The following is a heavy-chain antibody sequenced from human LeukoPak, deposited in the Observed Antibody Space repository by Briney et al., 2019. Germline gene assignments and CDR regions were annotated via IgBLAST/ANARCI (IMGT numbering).Heavy chain of an antibody. V-gene: IGHV3-7*01. Sequence: GGSLRLSCAASGFTFSSYWMSWVRQAPGKGLEWVAHIKEDGSEKYYMDSVRGRFTISRDNAKNSLYLQMNSLRVEDTAVYYCARDVEMYSSTWSDAFDIWGQGTMVTVSS. CDR2: IKEDGSEK. J-gene: IGHJ3*02. CDR3: ARDVEMYSSTWSDAFDI. CDR1: GFTFSSYW. D-gene: IGHD6-13*01.